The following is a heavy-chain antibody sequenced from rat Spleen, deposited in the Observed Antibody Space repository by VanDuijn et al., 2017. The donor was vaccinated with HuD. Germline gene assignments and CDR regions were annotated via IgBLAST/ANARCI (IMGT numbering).Heavy chain of an antibody. CDR2: IFYDGTRT. Sequence: EVQLVESDGGLMQPGRSLKLSCAASGFTFSNYYMAWVRQAPKKGLEWVATIFYDGTRTYYRDSVKGRFTISRDNAQNTLYMQMDSLRSEDTATYYCATHGFPGYWGQGVMVTVSS. CDR1: GFTFSNYY. V-gene: IGHV5S10*01. D-gene: IGHD1-4*01. J-gene: IGHJ2*01. CDR3: ATHGFPGY.